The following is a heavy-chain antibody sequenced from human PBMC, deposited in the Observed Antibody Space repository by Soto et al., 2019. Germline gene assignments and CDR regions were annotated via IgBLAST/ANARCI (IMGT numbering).Heavy chain of an antibody. CDR1: GFTLTGYS. V-gene: IGHV3-21*06. CDR3: ARESEDLTSNFDY. J-gene: IGHJ4*02. CDR2: ISSTTNYI. Sequence: XAALRLSGAAWGFTLTGYSMNWVRKAPGKGLEWVSSISSTTNYIYYGDSMKGRFTISRENAKNSLYLEMNSLRAEDTAVYYCARESEDLTSNFDYWGQGTLVTGSS.